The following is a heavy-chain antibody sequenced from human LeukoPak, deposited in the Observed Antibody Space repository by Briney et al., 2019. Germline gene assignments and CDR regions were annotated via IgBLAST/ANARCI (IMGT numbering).Heavy chain of an antibody. Sequence: GGSLRLSYAASGFTFDDYAMHWVRQAPGKGLEWVSGISWNSGSIGYADSVKGRFTISRDNAKNSLYLQMNSLRAEDTALYYCAKDNGRGGNFDYWGQGTLVTVSS. CDR3: AKDNGRGGNFDY. CDR1: GFTFDDYA. D-gene: IGHD3-16*01. CDR2: ISWNSGSI. J-gene: IGHJ4*02. V-gene: IGHV3-9*01.